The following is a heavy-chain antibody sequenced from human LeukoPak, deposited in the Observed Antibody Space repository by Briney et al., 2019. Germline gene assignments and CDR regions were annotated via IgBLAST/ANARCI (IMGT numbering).Heavy chain of an antibody. CDR1: GYSFTSYW. CDR3: ARLSGSGSYYKADYYYYMAV. D-gene: IGHD3-10*01. V-gene: IGHV5-51*01. J-gene: IGHJ6*03. CDR2: IYPDDSDT. Sequence: GESLKISCKGSGYSFTSYWIGWVRQMPGKGLEWVGIIYPDDSDTRYSPSFQGQVTISADRSISTAFLQWSSLKASDTATYYCARLSGSGSYYKADYYYYMAVWGRGTTVTISS.